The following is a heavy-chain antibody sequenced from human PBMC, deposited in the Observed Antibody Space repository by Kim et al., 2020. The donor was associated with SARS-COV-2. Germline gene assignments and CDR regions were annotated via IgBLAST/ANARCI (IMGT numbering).Heavy chain of an antibody. CDR1: GGTFSSYA. CDR3: ARDPEGLYYGMDV. CDR2: IIPIFGTA. Sequence: SVKVSCKASGGTFSSYAISWVRQAPGQGLEWMGGIIPIFGTANYAQKFQGRVTITADESTSTAYMELSSLRSEDTAVYYCARDPEGLYYGMDVWGQGTTVTVSS. J-gene: IGHJ6*02. V-gene: IGHV1-69*13.